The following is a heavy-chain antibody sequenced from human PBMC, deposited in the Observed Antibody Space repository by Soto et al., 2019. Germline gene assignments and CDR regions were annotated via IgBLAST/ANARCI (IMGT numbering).Heavy chain of an antibody. CDR3: TRDSENYDFWSGPRIY. CDR2: IRSKAYGGTT. D-gene: IGHD3-3*01. V-gene: IGHV3-49*03. J-gene: IGHJ4*02. Sequence: SLRLSCTASGFTFGDYAMSWFRQAPGKGLEWVGFIRSKAYGGTTEYAASVKGRFTISRDDCKSIAYLQMNSLKTEDTAVYYCTRDSENYDFWSGPRIYWGQGTLVTVSS. CDR1: GFTFGDYA.